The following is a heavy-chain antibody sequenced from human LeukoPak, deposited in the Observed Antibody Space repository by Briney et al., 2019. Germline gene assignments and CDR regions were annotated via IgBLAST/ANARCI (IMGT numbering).Heavy chain of an antibody. V-gene: IGHV1-2*02. CDR1: GYTFTGQY. J-gene: IGHJ6*02. Sequence: ASVKVSCKASGYTFTGQYLYWARQTPGQGLEWMGWINPKTGDTDSAQNFQGRVTMTRDTSITTVYMELSSLTSDDTAVNYCARGYYGVDVWGQGTTVTVSS. CDR2: INPKTGDT. CDR3: ARGYYGVDV.